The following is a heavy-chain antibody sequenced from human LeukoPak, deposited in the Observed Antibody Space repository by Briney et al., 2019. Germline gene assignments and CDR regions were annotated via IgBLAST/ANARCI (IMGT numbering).Heavy chain of an antibody. D-gene: IGHD6-6*01. CDR1: GFTFSSYG. V-gene: IGHV3-33*01. CDR2: IWYDGSNK. Sequence: PGGSLRLSCAASGFTFSSYGMHWVRQAPGKGLEWVAVIWYDGSNKYYADSVKGRFTISRENSKNTLYLQMNSLRAEDTAVYYCARETEVSPFDYWGQGTLVTVSS. CDR3: ARETEVSPFDY. J-gene: IGHJ4*02.